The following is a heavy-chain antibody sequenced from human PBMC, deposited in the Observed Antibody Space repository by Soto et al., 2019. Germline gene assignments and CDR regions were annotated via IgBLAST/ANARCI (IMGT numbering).Heavy chain of an antibody. V-gene: IGHV3-33*01. CDR1: GFTFSSYG. CDR2: IWYDGSNK. Sequence: AGGSLRLSCAASGFTFSSYGMHWVRQAPGKGLEWVAVIWYDGSNKYYADSVKGRFTISRDNSKNTLYLQMNSLRAEDTAVYYCARDPGKWDKAMVAAPEFDPWGQGTLLTLSS. CDR3: ARDPGKWDKAMVAAPEFDP. J-gene: IGHJ5*02. D-gene: IGHD5-18*01.